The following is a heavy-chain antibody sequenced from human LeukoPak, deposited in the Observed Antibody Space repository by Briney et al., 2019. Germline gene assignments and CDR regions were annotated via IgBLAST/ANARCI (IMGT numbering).Heavy chain of an antibody. J-gene: IGHJ4*02. V-gene: IGHV7-4-1*02. CDR2: INTDTGNP. D-gene: IGHD1-26*01. CDR3: ARDPTGGGSSSDY. CDR1: GYIFTAYA. Sequence: ASVKDSCKASGYIFTAYALNWVRQAPGQGLEWMGWINTDTGNPTYAQGFTGRFVFSLDTSVSTAYLQISSLKAEDTAVYYCARDPTGGGSSSDYWGQGTLVTVSS.